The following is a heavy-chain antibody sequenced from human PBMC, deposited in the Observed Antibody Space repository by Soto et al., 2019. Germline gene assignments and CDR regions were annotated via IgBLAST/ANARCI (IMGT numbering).Heavy chain of an antibody. Sequence: QVQLVQYGAEVKKPGSSVKVSCKASGGTFSSYAISWVRQAPGQGLEWMGGFIPMFNRPHSARKFQGRVTITADESTSTAYMDLSSLTSEDTAVYYCARGQFHHVSNYYYALDVWGQGTTVTVSS. CDR1: GGTFSSYA. CDR2: FIPMFNRP. V-gene: IGHV1-69*01. CDR3: ARGQFHHVSNYYYALDV. J-gene: IGHJ6*02.